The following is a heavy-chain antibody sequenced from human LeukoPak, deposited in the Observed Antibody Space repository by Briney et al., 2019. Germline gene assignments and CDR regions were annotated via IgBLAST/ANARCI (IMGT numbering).Heavy chain of an antibody. D-gene: IGHD3-22*01. CDR1: GFIVSSNY. V-gene: IGHV3-53*01. CDR3: ARDRGWVYDSSGNVVDY. CDR2: VYSGGST. J-gene: IGHJ4*02. Sequence: GGSLGLSCAASGFIVSSNYTTWVRQPPGKGLEWVSVVYSGGSTYYADSVKGRFTISRDNSKNTLYLQMNSLRAEDTAVYYCARDRGWVYDSSGNVVDYWGQGILVTVSS.